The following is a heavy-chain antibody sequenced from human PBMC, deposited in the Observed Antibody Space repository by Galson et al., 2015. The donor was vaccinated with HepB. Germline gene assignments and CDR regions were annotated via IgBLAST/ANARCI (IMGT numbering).Heavy chain of an antibody. D-gene: IGHD6-6*01. CDR1: GFTFSSYG. J-gene: IGHJ4*02. Sequence: SLRLSCAASGFTFSSYGMHWVRQAPGKGLEWVAVIWYDGSNKYYADSVKGRFTISRDDSKNTLYLQMNSLRAEDTAVYYCARNDAASRLAAHDYWGQGTLVTVSS. V-gene: IGHV3-33*01. CDR2: IWYDGSNK. CDR3: ARNDAASRLAAHDY.